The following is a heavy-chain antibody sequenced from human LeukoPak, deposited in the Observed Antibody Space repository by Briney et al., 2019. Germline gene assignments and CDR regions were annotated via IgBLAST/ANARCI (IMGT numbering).Heavy chain of an antibody. CDR2: IIPILGIA. CDR3: ARAYDLDAFDI. CDR1: GGTFSSYA. V-gene: IGHV1-69*04. Sequence: ASVKVSCKASGGTFSSYAISWVRQAPGQGLEWMGRIIPILGIANYAQKFQGRVTITADKSTSTAYMELSSLRSEDTAVYYCARAYDLDAFDIWGQGTMITVSS. D-gene: IGHD3-3*01. J-gene: IGHJ3*02.